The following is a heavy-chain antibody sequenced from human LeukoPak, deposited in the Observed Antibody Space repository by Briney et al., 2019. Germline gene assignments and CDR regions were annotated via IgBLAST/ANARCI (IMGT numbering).Heavy chain of an antibody. J-gene: IGHJ4*02. CDR2: INPSGGST. Sequence: ASVKVSCKASGYTFTSYYMHWVRQAPGQGLEWMGIINPSGGSTSYAQKFQGRVTMTRDTSTSTVCMELSSLRSEDTAVYYCARSTRPSYYDFWSGYYPRLDYWGQGTLVTVSS. D-gene: IGHD3-3*01. V-gene: IGHV1-46*01. CDR3: ARSTRPSYYDFWSGYYPRLDY. CDR1: GYTFTSYY.